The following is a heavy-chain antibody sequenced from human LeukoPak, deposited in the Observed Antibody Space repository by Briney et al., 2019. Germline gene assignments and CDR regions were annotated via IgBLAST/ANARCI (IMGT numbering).Heavy chain of an antibody. CDR2: IFYSGST. D-gene: IGHD4-17*01. Sequence: SETLSPTCTVSGGSIRGYYWSWIRQPPGKGLEWIGYIFYSGSTNYNPSLKSRVTISVDTSKNQFSLKLSSVTAADTAVYYCARDLIGDYGDPFLYWGQGTRVTVSS. CDR3: ARDLIGDYGDPFLY. CDR1: GGSIRGYY. J-gene: IGHJ4*02. V-gene: IGHV4-59*01.